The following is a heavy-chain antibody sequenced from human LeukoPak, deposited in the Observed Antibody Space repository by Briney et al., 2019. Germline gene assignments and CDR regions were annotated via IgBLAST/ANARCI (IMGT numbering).Heavy chain of an antibody. J-gene: IGHJ3*02. CDR2: INHSGST. D-gene: IGHD3-22*01. CDR1: GGSFSGYY. V-gene: IGHV4-34*01. Sequence: SETLSLTCAVYGGSFSGYYWSWIRQPPGKGLEWIGEINHSGSTNYNPSLKSRVTISVDTSKNQFSLKLSSVTAADTAVYYCARDPLISSGYYSITKPFVFDIWGQGTMVTVSS. CDR3: ARDPLISSGYYSITKPFVFDI.